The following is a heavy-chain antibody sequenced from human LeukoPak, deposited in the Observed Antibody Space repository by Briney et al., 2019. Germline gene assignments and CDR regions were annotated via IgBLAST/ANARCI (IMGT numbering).Heavy chain of an antibody. V-gene: IGHV5-51*01. CDR3: ARTRYYGSSYNYMDV. D-gene: IGHD3-10*01. J-gene: IGHJ6*03. CDR1: GYRFTRYW. Sequence: GESLKISCKGSGYRFTRYWIGWVRPMPGKGLEWMGIIYPGDSNTRYSPSFQGQVTISADKSISTAYLQWSSLKASDTAMYYCARTRYYGSSYNYMDVWGKGTTVTVSS. CDR2: IYPGDSNT.